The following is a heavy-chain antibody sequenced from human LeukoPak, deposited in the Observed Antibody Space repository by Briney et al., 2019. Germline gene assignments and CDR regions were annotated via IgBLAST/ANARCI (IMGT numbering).Heavy chain of an antibody. J-gene: IGHJ4*02. D-gene: IGHD3-22*01. CDR2: ISYSGTT. CDR1: GGSISSSSYY. Sequence: SETLSLTCTVSGGSISSSSYYWGWIRQPPGKGLEWIGSISYSGTTYYNPSLQSRVTISVDTSKNRFSLKLSSVTAADTAVYYCARHYYDSSGSYYYFDYWGQGTLVTVSS. V-gene: IGHV4-39*01. CDR3: ARHYYDSSGSYYYFDY.